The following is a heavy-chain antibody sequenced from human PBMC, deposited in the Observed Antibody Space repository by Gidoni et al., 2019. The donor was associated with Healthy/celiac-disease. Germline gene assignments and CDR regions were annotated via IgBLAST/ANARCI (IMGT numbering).Heavy chain of an antibody. CDR2: IYYSGST. J-gene: IGHJ4*02. CDR1: GGSLRRSH. D-gene: IGHD3-3*01. V-gene: IGHV4-59*08. Sequence: HVPLPESGPGLVKPSETLFLTCPVYGGSLRRSHLAWIRQPPGQGLEGIGYIYYSGSTNYNPPRKSRVTISVDKSKNQFSLKLSSVTAADTAVYYCARHSTTYYDFGSGYTDRHFDYWGQGTLVTVSS. CDR3: ARHSTTYYDFGSGYTDRHFDY.